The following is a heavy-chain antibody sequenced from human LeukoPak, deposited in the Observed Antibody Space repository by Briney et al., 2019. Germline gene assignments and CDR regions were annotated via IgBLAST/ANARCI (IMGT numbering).Heavy chain of an antibody. CDR3: AKGLVEGFSSTFGVDKGSLDI. D-gene: IGHD3-3*01. CDR2: ISFDGKVS. J-gene: IGHJ3*02. V-gene: IGHV3-30*18. Sequence: PGGSLRLSCAASGFTFNRYGMHWVRQAPGKGLEWVAVISFDGKVSYYADSVKGRFTISRDNSKNTLYLQMNSLRAEDTAIYYCAKGLVEGFSSTFGVDKGSLDIWGQGTMVTVSS. CDR1: GFTFNRYG.